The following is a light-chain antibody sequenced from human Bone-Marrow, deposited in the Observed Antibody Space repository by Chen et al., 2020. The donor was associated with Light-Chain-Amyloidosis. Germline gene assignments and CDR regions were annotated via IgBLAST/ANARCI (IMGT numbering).Light chain of an antibody. V-gene: IGKV1-39*01. CDR2: YSS. CDR1: QSLGNY. J-gene: IGKJ3*01. Sequence: IQMTQSPSSLSASVVDRVTITCRASQSLGNYLNWYQQRPGTAPKLLISYSSTLHFGAPSRVSGSGSGTDFTRTIGGRQPEELGSYDCQQSYGPPFTFGPGTRVDFK. CDR3: QQSYGPPFT.